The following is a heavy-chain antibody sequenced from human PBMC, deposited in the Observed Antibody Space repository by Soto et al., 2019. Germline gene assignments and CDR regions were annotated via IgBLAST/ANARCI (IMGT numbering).Heavy chain of an antibody. D-gene: IGHD3-3*02. CDR1: GFTFSSYA. V-gene: IGHV3-23*01. J-gene: IGHJ4*02. CDR2: ISGSGGST. Sequence: QPGGSLRLSCAASGFTFSSYAMTWVRQAPGKGLEWVSGISGSGGSTYYADSLKGRFTISRDNSKNTLYLQMSSLRAEDTAVYACAKAVSFSPLYYFDSWGQGTLVTVSS. CDR3: AKAVSFSPLYYFDS.